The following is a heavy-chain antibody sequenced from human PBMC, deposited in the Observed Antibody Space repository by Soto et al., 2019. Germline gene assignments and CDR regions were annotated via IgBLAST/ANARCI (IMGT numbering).Heavy chain of an antibody. CDR1: GDTSTSYY. Sequence: SETLSLTCTVSGDTSTSYYWGWIRQAPGKGLEWIGHIHNSGTSTHNPSLNGRVTISIDMSKKQFSLKLTSLTSADTAVYYCARYFYDSVGYTWFDSWSQGTLVTVSS. CDR3: ARYFYDSVGYTWFDS. J-gene: IGHJ5*01. D-gene: IGHD3-22*01. CDR2: IHNSGTS. V-gene: IGHV4-59*01.